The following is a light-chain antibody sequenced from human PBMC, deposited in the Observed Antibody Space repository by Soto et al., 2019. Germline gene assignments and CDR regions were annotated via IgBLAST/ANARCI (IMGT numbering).Light chain of an antibody. Sequence: DIQMTQSPSSLSASLGDRVTITCQAVQDISNYLNWYQQNPGKAPKLLVYDASTLQSGVASRFSGSGSGTEFTLIISGLQPDDSATYYCQQYTNTNNPWMFGQGTKVDIK. V-gene: IGKV1-33*01. CDR1: QDISNY. J-gene: IGKJ1*01. CDR3: QQYTNTNNPWM. CDR2: DAS.